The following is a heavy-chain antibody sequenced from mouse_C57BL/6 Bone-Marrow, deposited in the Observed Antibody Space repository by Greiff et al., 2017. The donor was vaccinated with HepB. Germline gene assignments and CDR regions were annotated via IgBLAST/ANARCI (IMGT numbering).Heavy chain of an antibody. Sequence: QVQLQQPGAELVKPGASVKMSCKASGYTFTSYWITWVKQRPRQGLEWIGDIYPGSGSTNYNEKFKSKATLTVDTSSSTAYMQLSSLTSEDSAVYYCARGYRGNYVSYYYAMDYWGQGTSVTVSS. V-gene: IGHV1-55*01. CDR1: GYTFTSYW. D-gene: IGHD2-1*01. CDR3: ARGYRGNYVSYYYAMDY. J-gene: IGHJ4*01. CDR2: IYPGSGST.